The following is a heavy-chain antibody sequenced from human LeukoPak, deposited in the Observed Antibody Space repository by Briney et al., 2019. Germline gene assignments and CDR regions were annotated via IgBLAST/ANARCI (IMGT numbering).Heavy chain of an antibody. CDR1: GGSISSYY. J-gene: IGHJ4*02. D-gene: IGHD5-24*01. Sequence: PSETLSLTCTVSGGSISSYYWSWIRQPPGKGLEWIGYIYYGGSTNYNPSLKSRVTISVDTSKNQFSLKLSSVTAADTAVYYCARLGRWLQFPYFDYWGQGTLVTVSS. CDR3: ARLGRWLQFPYFDY. CDR2: IYYGGST. V-gene: IGHV4-59*08.